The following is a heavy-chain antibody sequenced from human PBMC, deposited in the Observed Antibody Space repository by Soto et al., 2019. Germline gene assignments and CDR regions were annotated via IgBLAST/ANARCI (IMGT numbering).Heavy chain of an antibody. CDR2: IGRDGTNT. CDR1: GFTFDDYN. D-gene: IGHD3-22*01. Sequence: GGSLRLSCAASGFTFDDYNMHWVRQAPGKGLEWVSLIGRDGTNTNYAESVKGRFTISRDNSKNSLYLQMNSLRTEDTALYYCVKETYYYDVSSYYPLGSWGQGTLVTVSS. V-gene: IGHV3-43*01. CDR3: VKETYYYDVSSYYPLGS. J-gene: IGHJ5*02.